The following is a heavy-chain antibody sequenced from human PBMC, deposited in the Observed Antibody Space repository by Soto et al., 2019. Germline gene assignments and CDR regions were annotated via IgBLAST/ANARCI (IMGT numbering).Heavy chain of an antibody. CDR3: ARRYGYYFDY. CDR2: IYYSGST. D-gene: IGHD3-9*01. Sequence: SETLSLTYAVSGGSISSGGYSWSWIRQPPGKGLEWIGYIYYSGSTNYNPSLKSRVTISVDTSKNQLSLKLSSVTAADTAVYYCARRYGYYFDYWGQGTLVTVSS. V-gene: IGHV4-61*08. J-gene: IGHJ4*02. CDR1: GGSISSGGYS.